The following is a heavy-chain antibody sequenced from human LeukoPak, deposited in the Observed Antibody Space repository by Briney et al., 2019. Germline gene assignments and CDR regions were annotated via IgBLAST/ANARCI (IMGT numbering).Heavy chain of an antibody. CDR1: GFTFDDYA. CDR2: ISWNSGSI. CDR3: ASFDI. V-gene: IGHV3-9*01. Sequence: PGRSLRLSCAASGFTFDDYAMHWVRQAPGKGLEWVSGISWNSGSIGYADSVKGRFTISRDNAKNSLYLQMNSLRAEDTALYYCASFDIWGQGTMVTVSS. J-gene: IGHJ3*02.